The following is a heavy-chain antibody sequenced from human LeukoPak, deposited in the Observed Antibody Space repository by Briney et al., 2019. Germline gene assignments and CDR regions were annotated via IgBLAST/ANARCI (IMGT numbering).Heavy chain of an antibody. Sequence: GGSLRLSCAASGFTFSSYSMNWVRQAPGEGLEWVSSISSSSSYIYYADSVKGRFTISRDNAKNSLYLQMNSLRAEDTAVYYCARDRSTIFGVVFPYYYGMDVWGQGTTVTVSS. D-gene: IGHD3-3*01. CDR3: ARDRSTIFGVVFPYYYGMDV. V-gene: IGHV3-21*01. J-gene: IGHJ6*02. CDR2: ISSSSSYI. CDR1: GFTFSSYS.